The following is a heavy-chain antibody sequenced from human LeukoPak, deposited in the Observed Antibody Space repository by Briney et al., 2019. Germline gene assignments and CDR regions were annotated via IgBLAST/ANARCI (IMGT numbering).Heavy chain of an antibody. V-gene: IGHV1-2*02. D-gene: IGHD2-2*03. Sequence: ASVKVSCKASGYTFTDYYIHWVRQAPGQGLEWMGWINRNNGGTKYAQKFQGRVTMTRDTSISTAYMELSRLRSDDTAAYYCASGYCSGTSCYVGWIDPWGQGTLVTVSS. CDR1: GYTFTDYY. J-gene: IGHJ5*02. CDR3: ASGYCSGTSCYVGWIDP. CDR2: INRNNGGT.